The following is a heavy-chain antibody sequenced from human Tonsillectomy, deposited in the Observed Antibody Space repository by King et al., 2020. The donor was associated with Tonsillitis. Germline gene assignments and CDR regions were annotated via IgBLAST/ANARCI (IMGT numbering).Heavy chain of an antibody. CDR3: ARPGITMVGGGRGMDV. V-gene: IGHV4-39*01. J-gene: IGHJ6*02. CDR2: ISYSGNT. D-gene: IGHD3-10*01. Sequence: QLQESGPGLVKPSETLSLTCTVSGASISSSSYYWGWIRQPPGKGLEWIGSISYSGNTHYNPSLKSRVTILADTSKQQFSLNLTSVTAADTAVYYCARPGITMVGGGRGMDVWGQGTMVTVSS. CDR1: GASISSSSYY.